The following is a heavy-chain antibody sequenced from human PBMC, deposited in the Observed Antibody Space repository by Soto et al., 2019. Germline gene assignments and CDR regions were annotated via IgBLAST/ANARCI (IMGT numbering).Heavy chain of an antibody. CDR2: ILYTGNA. Sequence: QVQLQESGPGLVKPSETLSLTCNVSGVSISRSYWIWIRQSPGTRPEWIGYILYTGNARYNPSLKSRVTMSVDTSQNQISLKLTSVTAADTGVYYCARGGEAVAGYYYSGLHVWGRGTTVTVSS. CDR3: ARGGEAVAGYYYSGLHV. V-gene: IGHV4-59*01. D-gene: IGHD1-1*01. CDR1: GVSISRSY. J-gene: IGHJ6*02.